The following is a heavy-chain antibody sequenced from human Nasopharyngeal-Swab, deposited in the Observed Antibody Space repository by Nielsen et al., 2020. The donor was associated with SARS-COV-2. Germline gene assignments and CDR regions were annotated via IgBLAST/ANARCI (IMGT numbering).Heavy chain of an antibody. CDR1: GFTFSSYA. CDR2: ISGSGGST. Sequence: GESLKISCAASGFTFSSYAMSWVRQAPGKGLEWVSAISGSGGSTYYADSVKGRFTISRDNSKNTLYLQMNSLRAEDTAVYYCGKDQHSGGFDYWGQGTLVTVSS. V-gene: IGHV3-23*01. CDR3: GKDQHSGGFDY. J-gene: IGHJ4*02. D-gene: IGHD3-16*01.